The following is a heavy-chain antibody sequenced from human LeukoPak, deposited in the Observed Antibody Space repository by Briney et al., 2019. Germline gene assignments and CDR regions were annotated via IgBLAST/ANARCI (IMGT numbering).Heavy chain of an antibody. J-gene: IGHJ4*02. CDR2: IYPGDSDT. V-gene: IGHV5-51*01. Sequence: GESLKISCKVSGYSFTTYWIVWVRRMPGKGLEWMGIIYPGDSDTRYSPSFQGQVTISADKSISTAYLQWSSLKASDTAMYYCARLDGYDSSGYYYGSDYWGQGTLVTVSS. CDR1: GYSFTTYW. D-gene: IGHD3-22*01. CDR3: ARLDGYDSSGYYYGSDY.